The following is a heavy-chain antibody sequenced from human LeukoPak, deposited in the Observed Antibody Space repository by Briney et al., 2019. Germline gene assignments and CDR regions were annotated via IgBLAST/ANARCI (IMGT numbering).Heavy chain of an antibody. Sequence: SGNLSCKASGYTFTSYGIRWVPQAPGNGLERVGWISIYNGYTKSAQKFQDRLTMTTATSTTTAYMGLRSLRSDDTAVYFCARDPGEAYFGYWGRGTLVSVSS. V-gene: IGHV1-18*01. CDR1: GYTFTSYG. CDR2: ISIYNGYT. J-gene: IGHJ4*02. CDR3: ARDPGEAYFGY.